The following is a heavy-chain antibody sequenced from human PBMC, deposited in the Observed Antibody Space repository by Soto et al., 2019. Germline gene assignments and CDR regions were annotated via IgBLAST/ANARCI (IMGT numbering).Heavy chain of an antibody. CDR3: AREPRASNGDYINSYYSYVDD. CDR2: IKTDGSRT. CDR1: GFAFTSYR. J-gene: IGHJ6*03. V-gene: IGHV3-74*03. Sequence: EVQLVESGGGLVQPGGSLRLSCVASGFAFTSYRMHWVRQAPGKGLVWVSRIKTDGSRTTYADSVKGRFTISRENAKNTLYLQMNSLRAEDTAVYYCAREPRASNGDYINSYYSYVDDRGTGTTVPVSS. D-gene: IGHD4-17*01.